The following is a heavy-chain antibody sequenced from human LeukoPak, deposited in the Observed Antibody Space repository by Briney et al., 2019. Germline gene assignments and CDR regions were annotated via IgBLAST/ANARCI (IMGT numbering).Heavy chain of an antibody. CDR3: ARVEEGYGSGRRENYYYYYMDV. V-gene: IGHV4-59*01. J-gene: IGHJ6*03. D-gene: IGHD3-10*01. CDR1: GGSISSYY. CDR2: IHYSGST. Sequence: SETLSLTCTGSGGSISSYYWSWIRQPPGKGLEWIGYIHYSGSTNYNPSLKSRVTISVDTSKNQLSLKLNSVTAADTAVYYCARVEEGYGSGRRENYYYYYMDVWGKGTTVTISS.